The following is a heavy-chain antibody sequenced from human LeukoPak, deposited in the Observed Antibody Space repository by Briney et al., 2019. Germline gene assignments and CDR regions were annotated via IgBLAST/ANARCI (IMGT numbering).Heavy chain of an antibody. CDR1: GYSENFYG. D-gene: IGHD3-22*01. CDR3: ARDHSYYDSKYMDV. V-gene: IGHV7-4-1*02. Sequence: GASVKVSCKTSGYSENFYGITWVRQVAGQGLEWMGWINTNTGNPTYAQGFTGRFVFSLDTSVSTAYLQISSLKAEDTAVYYCARDHSYYDSKYMDVWGKGTTVTVSS. CDR2: INTNTGNP. J-gene: IGHJ6*03.